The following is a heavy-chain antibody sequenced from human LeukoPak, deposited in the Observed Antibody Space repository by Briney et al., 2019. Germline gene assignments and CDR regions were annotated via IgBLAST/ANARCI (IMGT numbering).Heavy chain of an antibody. CDR1: GFSLSTSGMR. V-gene: IGHV2-70*04. J-gene: IGHJ4*02. Sequence: SGPALVKPTQTLTLTCTFSGFSLSTSGMRVSWIRQPPGKALEWLARIDWDDDKFYSTSLKTRLTISKDTSKNQVVLIMTNMDPVDTATYYCARIRVGQWLLLDYWGQGTLVTVSS. D-gene: IGHD3-22*01. CDR2: IDWDDDK. CDR3: ARIRVGQWLLLDY.